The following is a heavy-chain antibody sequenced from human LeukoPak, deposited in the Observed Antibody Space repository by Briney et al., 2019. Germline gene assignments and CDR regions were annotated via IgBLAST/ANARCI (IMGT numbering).Heavy chain of an antibody. CDR2: IYTSGST. J-gene: IGHJ4*02. Sequence: SETLSLTCTVSGGSISSYYWSWIRQPAGKGLDWIGRIYTSGSTNYNPSLKSRVTISVDTSKNQFSLKLSSVTAADTAVYYCGRQYRQQLVQEYYFDYWGQGTLVTVSS. CDR3: GRQYRQQLVQEYYFDY. D-gene: IGHD6-13*01. CDR1: GGSISSYY. V-gene: IGHV4-4*07.